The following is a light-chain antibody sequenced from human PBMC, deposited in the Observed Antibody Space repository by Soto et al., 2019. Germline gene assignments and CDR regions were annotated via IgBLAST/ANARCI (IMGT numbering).Light chain of an antibody. Sequence: QSVLTQPASVSGSLGQSITISCTGTGSDIAGYNYISWYQQLPGKAPKLIIYEVTIRPSGISNRFSGSKSGNTASLTISGLQAEDEADYYCSSYTSSSTLSYVFGTGTKVTVL. CDR1: GSDIAGYNY. V-gene: IGLV2-14*01. CDR3: SSYTSSSTLSYV. CDR2: EVT. J-gene: IGLJ1*01.